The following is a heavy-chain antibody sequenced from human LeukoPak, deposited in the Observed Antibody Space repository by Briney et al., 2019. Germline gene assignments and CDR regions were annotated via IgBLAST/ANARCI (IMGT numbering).Heavy chain of an antibody. J-gene: IGHJ4*02. CDR2: INPNSGGT. D-gene: IGHD3-10*01. Sequence: VKVSCKASGYTFTGYYMHWVRQAPGQGLEWMGWINPNSGGTNYAQKFQGRVTMTRDTSISTAYMELSRLRSDDTAVYYCARAVYYYGSGSSMDFDYWGQGTLVTVSS. CDR1: GYTFTGYY. CDR3: ARAVYYYGSGSSMDFDY. V-gene: IGHV1-2*02.